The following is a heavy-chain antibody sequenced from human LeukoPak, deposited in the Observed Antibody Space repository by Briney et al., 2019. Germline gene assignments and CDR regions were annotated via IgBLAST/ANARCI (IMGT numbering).Heavy chain of an antibody. D-gene: IGHD3-3*01. Sequence: GGSLRLSCAASGFTFSSYWMHWVRQAPGKGLVWVSRINSDGSSTSYADSVKGRFTISRDNAKNTLYLQMNSLRAEDTAVYYCAREVGLYYDFWSGHFWFEPWGQGTLVTVSS. V-gene: IGHV3-74*01. CDR3: AREVGLYYDFWSGHFWFEP. CDR2: INSDGSST. CDR1: GFTFSSYW. J-gene: IGHJ5*02.